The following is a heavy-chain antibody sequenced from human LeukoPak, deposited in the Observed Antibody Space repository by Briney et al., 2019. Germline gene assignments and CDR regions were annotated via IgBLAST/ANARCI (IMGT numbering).Heavy chain of an antibody. D-gene: IGHD3-22*01. Sequence: ASVKVSCKASGYTFTGYYMHWVRQAPGQGLEWMGWINPNSGGTNYAQKFQGRVTMTRDTSISTAYMELSRLRSDDTAVYYCARGTYYYDSRTGLDPWGQGTLVTVSS. CDR3: ARGTYYYDSRTGLDP. J-gene: IGHJ5*02. CDR1: GYTFTGYY. V-gene: IGHV1-2*02. CDR2: INPNSGGT.